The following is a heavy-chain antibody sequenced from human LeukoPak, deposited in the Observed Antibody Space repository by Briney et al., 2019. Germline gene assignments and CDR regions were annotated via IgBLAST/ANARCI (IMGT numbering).Heavy chain of an antibody. CDR2: ISYIGST. CDR3: ARDLVTVTKGFDI. D-gene: IGHD4-17*01. CDR1: ADSFSSHY. J-gene: IGHJ3*02. V-gene: IGHV4-59*11. Sequence: PSETLSLTCAVSADSFSSHYWTWIRQPPGKGLEWIGYISYIGSTNYNPSLKSRVTISIDTSKNQFSLKLSSVTAADTAVYYCARDLVTVTKGFDIWGQATMVSVSS.